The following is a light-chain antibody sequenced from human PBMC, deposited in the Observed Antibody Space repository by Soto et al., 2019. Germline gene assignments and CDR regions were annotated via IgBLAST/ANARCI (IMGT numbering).Light chain of an antibody. Sequence: EIVLTQSPGTLYLSPGERATLSCRASQSVNNNYLAWYQQKPGQAPRLLIYGASSRATGIPDRFSGSGSGTDFSLTISRLEPEDFAVYYCQQYGSSQYTFGQGTKPEIK. CDR2: GAS. J-gene: IGKJ2*01. V-gene: IGKV3-20*01. CDR1: QSVNNNY. CDR3: QQYGSSQYT.